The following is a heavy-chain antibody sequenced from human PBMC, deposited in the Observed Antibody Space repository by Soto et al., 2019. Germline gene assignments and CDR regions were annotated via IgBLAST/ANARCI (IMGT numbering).Heavy chain of an antibody. J-gene: IGHJ6*03. V-gene: IGHV4-39*01. D-gene: IGHD3-10*01. CDR1: GGSISSSSYY. CDR2: IYYSGST. Sequence: SETLSLTCTVSGGSISSSSYYWGWIRQPPGKGLEWIGSIYYSGSTYYNPSLKSRVTISVDTSKNQSSLKLSSVTAADTAVYYCARRASMVRGVISPASKAREYYYYMDVWGKGTTVTVSS. CDR3: ARRASMVRGVISPASKAREYYYYMDV.